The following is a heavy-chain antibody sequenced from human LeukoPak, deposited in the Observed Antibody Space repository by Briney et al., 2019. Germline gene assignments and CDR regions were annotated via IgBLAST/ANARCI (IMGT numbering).Heavy chain of an antibody. CDR2: ITSSSGYI. J-gene: IGHJ4*02. Sequence: GGSLRLSCAASGFTFSSYAMHWVRQAPGKGLEWVSSITSSSGYIYYADSMKGRFTISRDNAKKSLYLQMNSLRAEDTAVYYCAREISSSGCLDYWGQGTLVTVSS. CDR1: GFTFSSYA. CDR3: AREISSSGCLDY. V-gene: IGHV3-21*01. D-gene: IGHD6-25*01.